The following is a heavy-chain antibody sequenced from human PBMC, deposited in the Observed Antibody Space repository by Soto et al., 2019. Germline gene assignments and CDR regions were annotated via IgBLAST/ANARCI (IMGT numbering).Heavy chain of an antibody. CDR2: ISTYNGNT. V-gene: IGHV1-18*04. D-gene: IGHD2-15*01. Sequence: QVQLVQSGGEVKKPGASVKVSCKASGYTFSTYGITWVRQVPGRGLEWLGWISTYNGNTNSAQNLQDRFTMTTDTSTSTAYMELRRLRIDDTAVYYCARAKILITPNWFDPWGQGTLVTVSS. J-gene: IGHJ5*02. CDR3: ARAKILITPNWFDP. CDR1: GYTFSTYG.